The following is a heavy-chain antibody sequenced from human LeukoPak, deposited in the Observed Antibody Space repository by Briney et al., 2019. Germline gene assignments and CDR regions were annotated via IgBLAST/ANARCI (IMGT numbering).Heavy chain of an antibody. CDR1: GGSISSSSYY. Sequence: SETLSLTCTVSGGSISSSSYYWGWIRQPPGKGLEWIGNIYYSGSTYYNSSLKSRVTISVDTSKNQFSLKVNSVTAADTAVYYCARPFDGPAASYYYYMDVWGKGTTVTISS. CDR2: IYYSGST. J-gene: IGHJ6*03. V-gene: IGHV4-39*01. CDR3: ARPFDGPAASYYYYMDV. D-gene: IGHD2-2*01.